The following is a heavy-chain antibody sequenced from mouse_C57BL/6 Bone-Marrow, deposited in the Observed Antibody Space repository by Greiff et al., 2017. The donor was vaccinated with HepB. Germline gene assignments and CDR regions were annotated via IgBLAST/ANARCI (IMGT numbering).Heavy chain of an antibody. D-gene: IGHD1-1*01. CDR2: ISDGGSYT. J-gene: IGHJ2*01. CDR3: AREGGSVFDY. Sequence: EVKLVESGGGLVKPGGSLKLSCAASGFTFSSYAMSWVRQTPEKRLEWVATISDGGSYTYYPDNVKGRFTISRDNAKNNRYLQMSHLKSEDTAMYYCAREGGSVFDYWGQGTTLTVSS. V-gene: IGHV5-4*01. CDR1: GFTFSSYA.